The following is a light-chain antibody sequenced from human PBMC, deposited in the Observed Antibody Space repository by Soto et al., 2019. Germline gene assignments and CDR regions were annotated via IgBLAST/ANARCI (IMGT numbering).Light chain of an antibody. CDR2: EVS. Sequence: QSVLTQPASVSGSPGQSITISCTGTTSDVGGYNYVSWYQHHPGKAPKVMIYEVSNRPSGVSNRFSGSKSGNTASLTISGLQAEDEADYYCSSYTSSGTVVFGGGTKLTVL. CDR3: SSYTSSGTVV. CDR1: TSDVGGYNY. V-gene: IGLV2-14*01. J-gene: IGLJ2*01.